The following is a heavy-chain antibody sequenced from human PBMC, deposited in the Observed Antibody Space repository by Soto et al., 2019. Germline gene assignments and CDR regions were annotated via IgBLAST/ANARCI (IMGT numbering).Heavy chain of an antibody. CDR3: ARRERYYGSPGCFDP. CDR1: GGYINNFAYY. Sequence: SLTDNVSGGYINNFAYYWDLIRTAPGKGLEWIGTVYHNENTYYNPSLKSRITISADTAKNQFSLNLRSVTAADTAIFFFARRERYYGSPGCFDPWGQGTLVS. V-gene: IGHV4-39*01. D-gene: IGHD3-16*01. CDR2: VYHNENT. J-gene: IGHJ5*02.